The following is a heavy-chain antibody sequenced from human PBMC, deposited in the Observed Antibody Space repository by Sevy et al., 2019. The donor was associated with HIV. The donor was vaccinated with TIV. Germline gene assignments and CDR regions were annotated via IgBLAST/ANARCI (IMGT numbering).Heavy chain of an antibody. V-gene: IGHV3-9*01. Sequence: SLKISCAASGFRFEDYGMHWVRRAPGKGLEWVSGIGWNSGSVGYAVSVKGRFTISGDNAKNLLYLQMNSLTSEDTALYYCAKDLLPYGSGSYPLDYWGQRTVVTASS. D-gene: IGHD3-10*01. J-gene: IGHJ4*02. CDR1: GFRFEDYG. CDR3: AKDLLPYGSGSYPLDY. CDR2: IGWNSGSV.